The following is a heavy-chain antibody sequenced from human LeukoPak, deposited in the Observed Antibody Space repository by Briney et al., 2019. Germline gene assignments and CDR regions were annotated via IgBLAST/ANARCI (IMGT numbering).Heavy chain of an antibody. CDR1: GFTFSSYG. D-gene: IGHD5-12*01. Sequence: PGGSLRLSCAASGFTFSSYGMHWVRQAPGKGLEWVAFIRYDGSNKYYADSMKGRFTISRDNAKNSLYLQMNSLRAEDTALYYCAKDASSGYDSSDAFDIWGQGTMVTVSS. V-gene: IGHV3-30*02. J-gene: IGHJ3*02. CDR2: IRYDGSNK. CDR3: AKDASSGYDSSDAFDI.